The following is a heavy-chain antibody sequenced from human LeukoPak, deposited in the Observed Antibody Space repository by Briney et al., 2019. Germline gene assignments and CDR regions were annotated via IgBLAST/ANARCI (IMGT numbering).Heavy chain of an antibody. CDR1: GFTFSSYA. CDR2: ISGSGGST. CDR3: AKDQEWEPHIDY. Sequence: GGSLRLSCAASGFTFSSYAMSWVRQAPGKGLEWVSAISGSGGSTYYADSMKGRFTISRDNSKNTLCLQMNSLRAEDTAVYYCAKDQEWEPHIDYWGQGTLVTVSS. J-gene: IGHJ4*02. D-gene: IGHD1-26*01. V-gene: IGHV3-23*01.